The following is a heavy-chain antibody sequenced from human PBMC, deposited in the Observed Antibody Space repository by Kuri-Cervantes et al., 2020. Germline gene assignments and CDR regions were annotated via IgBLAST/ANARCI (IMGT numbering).Heavy chain of an antibody. CDR2: ISYDGSNK. CDR1: GFIFSSYA. Sequence: GESLKISCAASGFIFSSYAMSWVRQAPGKGLEWVAVISYDGSNKYYADSVKGRFTISRDNSKNALYLQMNSLRAEDTAVYYCAKLGYGDYTSLDAFDIWGQGTMVTVSS. J-gene: IGHJ3*02. CDR3: AKLGYGDYTSLDAFDI. D-gene: IGHD4-17*01. V-gene: IGHV3-30*18.